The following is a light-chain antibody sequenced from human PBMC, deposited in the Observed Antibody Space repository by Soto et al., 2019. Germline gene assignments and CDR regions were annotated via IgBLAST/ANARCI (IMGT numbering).Light chain of an antibody. Sequence: QSVLTQPPSASGTPGQRVTISCSGSSCNIGSNTVNWYQQLPGTAPKLLIFINDQRPSGVPDRFSGSKSGTSASLAISGRHYEDEADYYCAAWDDSMSTWVFGGGTKLTVL. CDR3: AAWDDSMSTWV. CDR2: IND. CDR1: SCNIGSNT. J-gene: IGLJ3*02. V-gene: IGLV1-44*01.